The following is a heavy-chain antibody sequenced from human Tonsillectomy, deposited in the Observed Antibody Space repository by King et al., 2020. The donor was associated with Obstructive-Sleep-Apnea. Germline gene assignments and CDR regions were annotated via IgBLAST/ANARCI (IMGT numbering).Heavy chain of an antibody. CDR1: CYSISSGYY. J-gene: IGHJ3*02. CDR2: IYHSGST. CDR3: AQPYGVRDAFDI. V-gene: IGHV4-38-2*02. Sequence: VQLQESGPGPVKPSETLSLTCTVSCYSISSGYYSGGIPQSPGKGREWIGSIYHSGSTYYNPSLKRRVTISVDTSKNQFSLKLSAVTAADPAVYYCAQPYGVRDAFDIWGQGTMVTVSS. D-gene: IGHD4-17*01.